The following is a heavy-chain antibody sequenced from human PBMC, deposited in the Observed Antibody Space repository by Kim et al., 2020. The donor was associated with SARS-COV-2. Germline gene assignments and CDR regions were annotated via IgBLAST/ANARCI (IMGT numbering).Heavy chain of an antibody. CDR1: GGSISSYY. D-gene: IGHD2-15*01. CDR3: ACSVVVVAAPDY. Sequence: SETLSLTCTVSGGSISSYYWSWIRQPPGKGLEWIGYIYYSGSTNYNPSLKSRVTISVDTSKNQFSLKLISVTAADTAVYYCACSVVVVAAPDYWGQGTLVTVSS. CDR2: IYYSGST. J-gene: IGHJ4*02. V-gene: IGHV4-59*13.